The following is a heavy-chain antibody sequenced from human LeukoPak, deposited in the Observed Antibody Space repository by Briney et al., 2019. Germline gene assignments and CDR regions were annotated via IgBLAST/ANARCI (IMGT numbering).Heavy chain of an antibody. D-gene: IGHD3-22*01. J-gene: IGHJ3*02. CDR1: GFTFDDYG. V-gene: IGHV3-20*04. Sequence: PGGSLRLSCAASGFTFDDYGMSWVRQAPGKGLEWVSGINWNGGSTGYADSVKGRFTISRDNAKNSLYLQMNSLRAEDTALYYCARGWMDYDSSGYYYKAFDIWGQGTMVTVSS. CDR3: ARGWMDYDSSGYYYKAFDI. CDR2: INWNGGST.